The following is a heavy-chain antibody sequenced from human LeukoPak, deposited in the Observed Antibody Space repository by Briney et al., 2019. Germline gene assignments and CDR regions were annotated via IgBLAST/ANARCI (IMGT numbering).Heavy chain of an antibody. D-gene: IGHD3-3*01. CDR2: IYTSGST. CDR1: GGSISSGSYY. V-gene: IGHV4-61*02. CDR3: ARVPYYDFWSGYYGMDV. J-gene: IGHJ6*04. Sequence: SETLSLTCTVSGGSISSGSYYWSWIRQPAGKGLEWIGRIYTSGSTNYNPSLKSRVTISVDTSKNQFSLKLSSVTAADTAVYYCARVPYYDFWSGYYGMDVWGKGTTVTVSS.